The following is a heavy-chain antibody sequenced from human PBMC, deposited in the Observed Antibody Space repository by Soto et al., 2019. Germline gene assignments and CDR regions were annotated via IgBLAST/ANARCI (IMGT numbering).Heavy chain of an antibody. J-gene: IGHJ5*02. V-gene: IGHV1-69*02. CDR2: IIPILGIA. CDR1: GGTFSSYT. Sequence: QVQLVQSGAEVKKPGSSVKVSCKASGGTFSSYTISWVRQAPGQGLEWMGRIIPILGIANYAQKFQGRVTITAEKSTSTAYMELSSLRSEDTAVYYCARGIGPNEVLDPWGQGTLVTVSS. D-gene: IGHD1-1*01. CDR3: ARGIGPNEVLDP.